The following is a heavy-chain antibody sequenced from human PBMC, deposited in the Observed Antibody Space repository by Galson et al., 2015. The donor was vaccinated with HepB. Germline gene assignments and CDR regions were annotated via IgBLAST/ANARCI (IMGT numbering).Heavy chain of an antibody. D-gene: IGHD3-9*01. CDR3: ARAISYHLSTGHYPAFDH. J-gene: IGHJ4*02. V-gene: IGHV3-7*01. CDR1: GFTFSSYW. CDR2: IKHDGSKK. Sequence: SLRLSCAASGFTFSSYWMSWVRQAPGKGLEWVANIKHDGSKKYYGDSVKGRFTISRDNAKNSLYLQMNSLRAEDTAVYYCARAISYHLSTGHYPAFDHWGQGTPLTASS.